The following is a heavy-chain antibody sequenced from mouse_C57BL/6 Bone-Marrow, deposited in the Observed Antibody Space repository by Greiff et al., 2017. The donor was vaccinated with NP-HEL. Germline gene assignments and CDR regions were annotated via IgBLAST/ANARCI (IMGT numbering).Heavy chain of an antibody. D-gene: IGHD2-10*02. J-gene: IGHJ2*01. CDR1: GYTFTDYN. Sequence: EVKLMESGPELVKPGASVQIPCKASGYTFTDYNMDWVKQSHGKSLEWIGDINPNNGGTIYNQKFKGKATLTVDKSSSTAYMELRSLTSEDTAVYYCARRYGNPYYFDYWGQGTTLTVSS. CDR3: ARRYGNPYYFDY. CDR2: INPNNGGT. V-gene: IGHV1-18*01.